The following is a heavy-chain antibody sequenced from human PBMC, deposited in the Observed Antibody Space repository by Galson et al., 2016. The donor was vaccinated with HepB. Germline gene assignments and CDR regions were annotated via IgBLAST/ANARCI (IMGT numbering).Heavy chain of an antibody. D-gene: IGHD6-13*01. V-gene: IGHV3-74*01. Sequence: SLRLSCAASGFTFSNYWMHWVRQAPGKGLVWVSRTSSDGSSTTYADSVKGRFTISRDNAKYTLYLQMNSLRVEDTAVYYCGRDQRLGIATAANGYFEYWGQGTLVTVSS. J-gene: IGHJ4*02. CDR1: GFTFSNYW. CDR2: TSSDGSST. CDR3: GRDQRLGIATAANGYFEY.